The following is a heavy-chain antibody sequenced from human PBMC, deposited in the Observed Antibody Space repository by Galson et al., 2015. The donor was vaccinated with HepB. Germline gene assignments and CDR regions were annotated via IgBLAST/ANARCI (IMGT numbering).Heavy chain of an antibody. Sequence: SVKVSCKASGGTFSSYAISWVRQAPGQGLEWMGGIIPIFGTANYAQKFQGRVTITADESTSTAYMELNSLRAEDTAVYYCARDRAYYDFWSGYPDYWGQGTLVTVSS. CDR2: IIPIFGTA. CDR3: ARDRAYYDFWSGYPDY. CDR1: GGTFSSYA. V-gene: IGHV1-69*13. J-gene: IGHJ4*02. D-gene: IGHD3-3*01.